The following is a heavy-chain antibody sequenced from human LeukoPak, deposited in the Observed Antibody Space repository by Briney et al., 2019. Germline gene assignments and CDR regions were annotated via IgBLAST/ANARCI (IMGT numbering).Heavy chain of an antibody. J-gene: IGHJ4*02. V-gene: IGHV4-4*07. CDR3: ARQIASAGTDGFAF. Sequence: TTSETLSLTCTVSGCSISSYYWSWFRQPAGKVLELIGRIYSTGSTNYNPSLKGRVTMSVDTSKNQFSLRLRSVTAADPAVYYCARQIASAGTDGFAFWGPEALVPVSS. CDR1: GCSISSYY. D-gene: IGHD6-13*01. CDR2: IYSTGST.